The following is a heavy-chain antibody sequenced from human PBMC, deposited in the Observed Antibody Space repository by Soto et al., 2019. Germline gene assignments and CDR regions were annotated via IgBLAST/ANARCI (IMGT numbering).Heavy chain of an antibody. CDR1: GFTFSSHY. Sequence: LRLSCVASGFTFSSHYMSWVRQAPGKGLEWVANIKQDGSDKYYVDSVKGRFTISRDNGKNSLYLQMNSLRVEDTAMYYCATYCSSSSCRSHWGQGTLVTVSS. CDR2: IKQDGSDK. J-gene: IGHJ4*02. CDR3: ATYCSSSSCRSH. V-gene: IGHV3-7*05. D-gene: IGHD2-2*01.